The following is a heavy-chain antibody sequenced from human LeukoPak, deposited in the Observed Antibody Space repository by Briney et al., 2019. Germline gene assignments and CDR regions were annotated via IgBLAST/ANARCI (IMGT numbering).Heavy chain of an antibody. CDR2: IYYSGST. J-gene: IGHJ4*02. CDR1: GFTFTNYW. V-gene: IGHV4-39*01. Sequence: GSLRLSCAASGFTFTNYWMSWVRQPPGKGLEWIGSIYYSGSTYYNPSLKSRVTISVDTSKNQFSLKLSSVTAADTAVYYCARLGGFDYWGQRTLVTVSS. CDR3: ARLGGFDY.